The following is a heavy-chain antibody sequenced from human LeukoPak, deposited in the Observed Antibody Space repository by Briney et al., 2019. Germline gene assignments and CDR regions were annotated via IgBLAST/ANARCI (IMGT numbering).Heavy chain of an antibody. CDR3: AKGSYYYDSSGYYLIFLFPFDY. CDR1: GFTFSSYD. D-gene: IGHD3-22*01. J-gene: IGHJ4*02. Sequence: GGSLRLSCAASGFTFSSYDMSWVRQAPGKGLEWVSAISGSGGSTYYADSLKGRVTISRDNSKNTLYLQMSTLRAEDTAVYYCAKGSYYYDSSGYYLIFLFPFDYWGQGTLVTVSS. V-gene: IGHV3-23*01. CDR2: ISGSGGST.